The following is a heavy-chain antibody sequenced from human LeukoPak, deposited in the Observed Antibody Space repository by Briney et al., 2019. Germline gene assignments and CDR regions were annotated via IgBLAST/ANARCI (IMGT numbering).Heavy chain of an antibody. V-gene: IGHV3-7*01. CDR3: ARRALGGYDLFDY. CDR2: IKQDGSEK. Sequence: GGSLRLSCAASGFTFSSYWMSWVRQAPGKGLEWVANIKQDGSEKYYVDSVKGRFTISRDNAKNSLYLQMNSLRAEDTAVYYCARRALGGYDLFDYWGQGTLVTVSS. J-gene: IGHJ4*02. CDR1: GFTFSSYW. D-gene: IGHD5-12*01.